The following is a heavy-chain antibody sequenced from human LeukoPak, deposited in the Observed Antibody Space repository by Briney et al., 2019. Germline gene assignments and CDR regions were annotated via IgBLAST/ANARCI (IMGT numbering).Heavy chain of an antibody. CDR3: ARVKRYYYDSSGYPHNWFDP. J-gene: IGHJ5*02. Sequence: SETLSLTCSVSGDSISYFYWSWIRQAAGKGLEWIGRVSSSGSTDYNASLKSRVTMSVDTSKNQFSLKLSSVTAADTAVYYCARVKRYYYDSSGYPHNWFDPWGQGTLVTVSS. CDR1: GDSISYFY. V-gene: IGHV4-4*07. D-gene: IGHD3-22*01. CDR2: VSSSGST.